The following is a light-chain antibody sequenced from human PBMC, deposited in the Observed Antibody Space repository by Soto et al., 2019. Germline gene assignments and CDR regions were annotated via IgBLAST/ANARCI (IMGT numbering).Light chain of an antibody. CDR1: SSDVVGYNY. CDR3: SSYAGSNNYV. J-gene: IGLJ1*01. CDR2: EVS. Sequence: QSALTQPPSASGSPGQSVTISCTGTSSDVVGYNYVSWYQQHPGKAPKLMIYEVSKRPSGVPDRFSGSKSGNTASLTVSGLQADDEDDYYCSSYAGSNNYVFGTGTKLTVL. V-gene: IGLV2-8*01.